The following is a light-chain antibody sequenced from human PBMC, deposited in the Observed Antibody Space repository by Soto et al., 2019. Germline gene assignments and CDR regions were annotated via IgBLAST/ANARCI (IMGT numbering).Light chain of an antibody. J-gene: IGLJ2*01. CDR3: QTWGTGIVV. V-gene: IGLV4-69*01. CDR1: SGHSNYA. Sequence: QLVLTQSPSASASLGASVKLTCTLSSGHSNYAIAWHQQQPGKGPRYLMKVNSDGSHNTGDGIPDRFSGSSSGAARYLTISRLQSEDEADYYCQTWGTGIVVFGGGTKLTVL. CDR2: VNSDGSH.